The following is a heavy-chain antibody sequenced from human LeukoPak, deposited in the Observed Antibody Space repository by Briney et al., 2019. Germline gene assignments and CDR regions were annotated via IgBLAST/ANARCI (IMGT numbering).Heavy chain of an antibody. J-gene: IGHJ4*02. CDR2: IKQDGSDK. D-gene: IGHD1-26*01. CDR3: ARDIGIDY. CDR1: GFTFRSYW. Sequence: PGGSLRLSCAASGFTFRSYWMTRVRQAPGKGLEWVANIKQDGSDKYYVDSVKGRFTISRDNAKNSLYLQINSLRAEDTAVYYCARDIGIDYWGQETLVPVSS. V-gene: IGHV3-7*05.